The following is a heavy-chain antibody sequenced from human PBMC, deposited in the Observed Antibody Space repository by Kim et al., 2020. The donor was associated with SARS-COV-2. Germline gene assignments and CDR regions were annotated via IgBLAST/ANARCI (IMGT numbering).Heavy chain of an antibody. Sequence: SGKGRFTISRENAKNSLYLQMNSRRDEDTAVYYCARGFSDLGYYYYGLDVWGQGTTVTVSS. V-gene: IGHV3-48*02. CDR3: ARGFSDLGYYYYGLDV. J-gene: IGHJ6*02. D-gene: IGHD3-10*01.